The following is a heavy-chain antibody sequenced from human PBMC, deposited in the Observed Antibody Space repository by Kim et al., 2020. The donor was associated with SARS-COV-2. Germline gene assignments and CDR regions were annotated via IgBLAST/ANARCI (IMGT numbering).Heavy chain of an antibody. CDR3: ARVRWELHYFDY. Sequence: NDAQKCQGRVTITADESTSTAYMELSSLRSEDTAVYYCARVRWELHYFDYWGQGALVTVSS. D-gene: IGHD1-26*01. V-gene: IGHV1-69*01. J-gene: IGHJ4*02.